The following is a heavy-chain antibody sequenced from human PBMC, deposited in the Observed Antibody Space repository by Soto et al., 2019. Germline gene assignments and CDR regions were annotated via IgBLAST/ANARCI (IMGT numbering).Heavy chain of an antibody. J-gene: IGHJ4*02. CDR1: GGSISSGGYY. CDR3: ARSFGVAAAGPFDY. CDR2: IDYSGST. D-gene: IGHD6-13*01. V-gene: IGHV4-31*03. Sequence: QVQLQESGPGLVKPSQTLSLTCTVSGGSISSGGYYWSWIRQHPGKGLEWIGNIDYSGSTYYNPSLKSRVTISVDTSKNQFSLKLSSVTAADTAVYYGARSFGVAAAGPFDYWGQGTLVTVSS.